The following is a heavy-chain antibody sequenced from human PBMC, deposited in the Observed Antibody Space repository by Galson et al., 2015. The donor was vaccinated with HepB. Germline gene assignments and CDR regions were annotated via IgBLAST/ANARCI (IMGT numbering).Heavy chain of an antibody. V-gene: IGHV3-48*04. CDR3: ASLLLWFGELFPLGARGYYYGMDV. Sequence: SLRLSCAASGFTFSSYSMNWVRQAPGKGLEWVSYISSSSSTIYYADSVKGRFTISRDNAKNSLYLQMNSLRAEDTAVYYCASLLLWFGELFPLGARGYYYGMDVWGQGTTVTVSS. CDR2: ISSSSSTI. CDR1: GFTFSSYS. J-gene: IGHJ6*02. D-gene: IGHD3-10*01.